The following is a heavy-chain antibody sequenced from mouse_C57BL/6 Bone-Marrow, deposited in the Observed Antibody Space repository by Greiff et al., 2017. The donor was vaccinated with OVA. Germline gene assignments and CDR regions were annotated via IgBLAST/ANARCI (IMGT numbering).Heavy chain of an antibody. CDR2: IDPENGDT. D-gene: IGHD1-1*01. Sequence: VQLQQSGAELVRPGASVKLSCTASGFNIKDDYMHWVKQRPEQGLEWIGWIDPENGDTEYASKFQGKATIPADTSSNTAYLQLSSLTSEDTAVYYCTPYYYGSSYDAYWGQGTLVTVSA. V-gene: IGHV14-4*01. CDR1: GFNIKDDY. CDR3: TPYYYGSSYDAY. J-gene: IGHJ3*01.